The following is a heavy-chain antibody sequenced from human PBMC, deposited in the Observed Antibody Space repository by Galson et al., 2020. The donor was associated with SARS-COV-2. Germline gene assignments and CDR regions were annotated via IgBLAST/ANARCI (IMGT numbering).Heavy chain of an antibody. CDR2: IYHSGST. J-gene: IGHJ4*02. CDR1: GYSISSGYY. CDR3: ASEVPGKFDY. D-gene: IGHD1-1*01. V-gene: IGHV4-38-2*01. Sequence: SQTLSLTCAVSGYSISSGYYWGWIRQPPGKGLEWIGSIYHSGSTYYNPSLKSRVTISVDTSKNQFSLKLSSVTAADTAVHYCASEVPGKFDYWGQGTLVTVSS.